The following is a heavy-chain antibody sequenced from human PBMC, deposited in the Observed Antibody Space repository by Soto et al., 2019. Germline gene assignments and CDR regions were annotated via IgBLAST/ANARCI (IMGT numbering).Heavy chain of an antibody. Sequence: EVQLLESGGGSVQPGGSLRLSCAASGFTFSKYAMIWVRQDPGKGQEWVSGIVGSGDSIYYADSVKGRFTISRDNSKNMLYLQMNSLRAEDTALYYCAKDAVYGDGLWLVANWGQGTVVTVSS. V-gene: IGHV3-23*01. CDR2: IVGSGDSI. D-gene: IGHD2-21*02. CDR1: GFTFSKYA. J-gene: IGHJ4*02. CDR3: AKDAVYGDGLWLVAN.